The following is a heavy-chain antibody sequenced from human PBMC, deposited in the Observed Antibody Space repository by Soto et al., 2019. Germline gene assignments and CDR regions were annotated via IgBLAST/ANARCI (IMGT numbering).Heavy chain of an antibody. Sequence: SETLSLTCTVSGGSVSSGSYYWRWIRQPPGKGLEWIGYIYYSGSTNYNPSLKSRVTISVDTSKNQFSLKLSSVTAADTAVYYCARERRTRYYYYGMDVWGQGTTVTVSS. V-gene: IGHV4-61*01. CDR1: GGSVSSGSYY. CDR2: IYYSGST. J-gene: IGHJ6*02. CDR3: ARERRTRYYYYGMDV.